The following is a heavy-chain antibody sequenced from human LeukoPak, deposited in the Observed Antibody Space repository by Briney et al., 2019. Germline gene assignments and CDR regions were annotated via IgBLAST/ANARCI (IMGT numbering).Heavy chain of an antibody. CDR3: ARSYGSGSYFDY. CDR2: IYDSGST. Sequence: SETLSLTCTVSGGSISSSRYYWGWIRQPPGKGQEWIGSIYDSGSTYYNPSLKSRVTISVDTSKNQFSLKLNSVTAADTAVYYCARSYGSGSYFDYWGQGTLVTVSS. CDR1: GGSISSSRYY. V-gene: IGHV4-39*07. D-gene: IGHD3-10*01. J-gene: IGHJ4*02.